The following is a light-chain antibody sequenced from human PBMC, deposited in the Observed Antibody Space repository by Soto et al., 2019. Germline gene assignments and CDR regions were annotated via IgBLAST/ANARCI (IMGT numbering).Light chain of an antibody. CDR3: QQRHMWPIT. CDR2: DAY. J-gene: IGKJ5*01. V-gene: IGKV3-11*01. Sequence: VVLTQCPVTMSLSXGERATLGCRTRRSFRGLLARHQQKPGHAPTLXXYDAYNRATGIPTRFSGSGSGTDFTRTISSLEPEDSAVYYGQQRHMWPITFGQGTRLEIK. CDR1: RSFRGL.